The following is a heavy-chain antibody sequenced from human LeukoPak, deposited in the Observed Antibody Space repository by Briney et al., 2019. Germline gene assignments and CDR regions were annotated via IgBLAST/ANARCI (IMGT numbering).Heavy chain of an antibody. CDR2: ISYDGSNK. V-gene: IGHV3-30*18. Sequence: GGSLRLSCAASGFTFSSYGMHWVRQAPGKGLEWVAVISYDGSNKYYADSVKGRFTISRDKSKNTLYLQMNSLRAEDTAVYYCAKDRSRDIFDYWGQGTLVTVSS. J-gene: IGHJ4*02. CDR1: GFTFSSYG. CDR3: AKDRSRDIFDY. D-gene: IGHD2-21*02.